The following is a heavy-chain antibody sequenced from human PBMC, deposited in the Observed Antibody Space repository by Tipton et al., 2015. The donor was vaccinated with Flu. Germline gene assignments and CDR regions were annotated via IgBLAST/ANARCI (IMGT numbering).Heavy chain of an antibody. V-gene: IGHV4-38-2*01. CDR2: IHRSGNG. CDR3: ARRDYSYYVSEPKNWFDS. CDR1: GDSIGYPYY. J-gene: IGHJ5*01. D-gene: IGHD4-11*01. Sequence: TLSLTCSVSGDSIGYPYYWGWFRQAPGKGLEWFGNIHRSGNGYYNPSLMSRVTMSVDSSKNQFSLRLTSVTAADTAVYFCARRDYSYYVSEPKNWFDSWGQGALVTVSS.